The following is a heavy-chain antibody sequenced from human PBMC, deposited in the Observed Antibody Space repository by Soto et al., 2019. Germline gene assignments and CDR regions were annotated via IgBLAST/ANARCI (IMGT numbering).Heavy chain of an antibody. J-gene: IGHJ4*02. CDR3: AKPPLYYDNHFDY. D-gene: IGHD3-16*01. Sequence: EVQLVESGGGLVQPGRSLRLSCAASGFTFSSYAMSWVRQAPGKGLEWVSTISDSGGSTYYADSVKGRFTISRDNSKNTLYLQMNSLRAEDTAVYYCAKPPLYYDNHFDYWGQGTLVTVSS. CDR1: GFTFSSYA. V-gene: IGHV3-23*04. CDR2: ISDSGGST.